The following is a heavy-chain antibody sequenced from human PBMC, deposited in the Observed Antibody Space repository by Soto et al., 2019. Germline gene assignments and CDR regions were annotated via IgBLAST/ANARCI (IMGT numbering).Heavy chain of an antibody. J-gene: IGHJ4*02. CDR3: AKLGLEGVVPAADFDY. CDR1: GFTFSSYA. V-gene: IGHV3-23*01. D-gene: IGHD2-2*01. CDR2: ISGSGGST. Sequence: RRLSCAASGFTFSSYAMSWVRQAPGKGLEWVSAISGSGGSTYYADSVKGRFTISRDNSKNTLYLQMNSLRAEDTAVYYCAKLGLEGVVPAADFDYWGQGTLVTVSS.